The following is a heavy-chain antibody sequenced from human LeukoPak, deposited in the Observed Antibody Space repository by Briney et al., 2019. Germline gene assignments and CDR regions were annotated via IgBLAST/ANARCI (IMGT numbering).Heavy chain of an antibody. V-gene: IGHV1-2*02. J-gene: IGHJ4*02. Sequence: ASVKVSCKASGYTFTGYYMHWVRQAPGQGLEWLGWINPHTGDTYHAQKFQGRVTMTSDASVNTPYMQLSRLKSDDTAIYYCARGEAPEDKWGQGTLVTVSS. CDR1: GYTFTGYY. CDR2: INPHTGDT. CDR3: ARGEAPEDK.